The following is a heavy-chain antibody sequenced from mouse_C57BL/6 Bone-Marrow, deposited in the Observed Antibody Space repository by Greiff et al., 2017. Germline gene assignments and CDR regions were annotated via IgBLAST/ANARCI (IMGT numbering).Heavy chain of an antibody. CDR1: GFNIKDDY. CDR3: TTGGDYYSNYVGY. D-gene: IGHD2-5*01. J-gene: IGHJ2*01. Sequence: EVKLMESGAELVRPGASVKLSCTASGFNIKDDYMHWVKQRPEQGLEWIGWIDPENGDTEYASKFQGKATITADTSSNTAYLQLSSLTSEDTAVYYCTTGGDYYSNYVGYWGQGTTLTVSS. CDR2: IDPENGDT. V-gene: IGHV14-4*01.